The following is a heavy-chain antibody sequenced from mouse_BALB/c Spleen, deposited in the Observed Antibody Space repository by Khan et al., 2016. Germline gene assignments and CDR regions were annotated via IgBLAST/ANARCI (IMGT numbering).Heavy chain of an antibody. Sequence: QVQLKESGTELMKPGASVKLSCKASGYTFSSYYIYWVKQRPGQGLEWIGEINPSNGDTNFNEKFKSKATLTVDKSSSTAYMQLSSLTSEDSAVYYCTILRLHYYAMDYWGQGTSVTVSS. CDR2: INPSNGDT. CDR1: GYTFSSYY. D-gene: IGHD1-2*01. J-gene: IGHJ4*01. V-gene: IGHV1-53*01. CDR3: TILRLHYYAMDY.